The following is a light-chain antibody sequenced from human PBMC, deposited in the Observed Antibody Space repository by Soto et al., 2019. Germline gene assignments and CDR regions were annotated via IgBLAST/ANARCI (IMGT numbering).Light chain of an antibody. CDR3: QHYGSSPR. CDR1: QSVTSSY. CDR2: GAS. V-gene: IGKV3-20*01. J-gene: IGKJ1*01. Sequence: ELVLTQSPGTLSLSPGERATLSCRASQSVTSSYLAWYQRKPGQAPRLLIYGASSRATGIPNRFSGSGSGTDFTLTISRLEPEDCAVYYCQHYGSSPRFGQGTKVEIK.